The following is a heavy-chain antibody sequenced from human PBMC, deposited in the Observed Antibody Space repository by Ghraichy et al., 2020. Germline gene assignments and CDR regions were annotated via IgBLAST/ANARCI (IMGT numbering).Heavy chain of an antibody. J-gene: IGHJ6*02. CDR2: INPNSGGT. CDR3: ARDRGYSYGHRYYYGMDV. V-gene: IGHV1-2*02. CDR1: GYTFTGYY. Sequence: ASVKVSCKASGYTFTGYYMHWVRQAPGQGLEWMGWINPNSGGTNYAQKFQGRVTMTRDTSISTAYMELSRLRSDDTAVYYCARDRGYSYGHRYYYGMDVWGQGTSVTVSS. D-gene: IGHD5-18*01.